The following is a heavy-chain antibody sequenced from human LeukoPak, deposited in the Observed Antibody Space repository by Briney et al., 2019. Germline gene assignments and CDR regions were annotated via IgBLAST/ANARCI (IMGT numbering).Heavy chain of an antibody. CDR2: IYYSGST. CDR1: GFTFSSYA. V-gene: IGHV4-39*01. CDR3: ASLRYSGSYYYFDY. J-gene: IGHJ4*02. D-gene: IGHD1-26*01. Sequence: GSLRLSCAASGFTFSSYAMSWVRQPPGKGLEWIGSIYYSGSTYYNPSLKSRVTISVDTSKNQFSLKLSSVTAADTAVYYCASLRYSGSYYYFDYWGQGTLVTVSS.